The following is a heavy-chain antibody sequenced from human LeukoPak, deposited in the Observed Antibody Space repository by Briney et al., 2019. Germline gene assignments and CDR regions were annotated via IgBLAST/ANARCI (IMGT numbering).Heavy chain of an antibody. J-gene: IGHJ4*02. D-gene: IGHD1-26*01. CDR2: ISSSGGST. V-gene: IGHV3-23*01. Sequence: GGSLRLSCAASGFTFSSYAMSWVRQAPGKGLEWVSAISSSGGSTYYADSVKGRFTISRDNSKNTLYLRLNTLRAEDTAVYYCAKVRSVGDLLGFDYWGQGTLVTVSS. CDR1: GFTFSSYA. CDR3: AKVRSVGDLLGFDY.